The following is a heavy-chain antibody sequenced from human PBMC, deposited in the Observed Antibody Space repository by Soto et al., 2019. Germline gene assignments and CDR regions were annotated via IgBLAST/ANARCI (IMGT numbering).Heavy chain of an antibody. D-gene: IGHD2-21*02. V-gene: IGHV3-30*18. CDR3: AKDSWGIVVVTALRPYYYGMDV. Sequence: QVQLVESGGGVVQPGRSLRLSCAASGFTFSSYGMHWVRQAPGKGLEWVAVISYDGSNKYYADSVKGRFTISRDNSKNTLYLQMNSLRAEDTAVYYCAKDSWGIVVVTALRPYYYGMDVWGQGTPVTVSS. CDR1: GFTFSSYG. CDR2: ISYDGSNK. J-gene: IGHJ6*02.